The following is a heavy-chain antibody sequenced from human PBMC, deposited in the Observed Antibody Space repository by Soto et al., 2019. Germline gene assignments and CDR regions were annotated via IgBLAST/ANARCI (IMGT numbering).Heavy chain of an antibody. CDR2: IYYSGST. D-gene: IGHD3-22*01. CDR3: AGHYYDSSGYCPNYFDF. V-gene: IGHV4-31*03. CDR1: GGSISSGGYY. J-gene: IGHJ4*02. Sequence: QVQLQESGPGLVKPSQTLSLTCTVSGGSISSGGYYWSWIRQHPGKGLGWIGYIYYSGSTYYNPSLTSRVSISVYTSKNHFSLKLSAVTAAYTAVYYCAGHYYDSSGYCPNYFDFWGQGTLVTVSP.